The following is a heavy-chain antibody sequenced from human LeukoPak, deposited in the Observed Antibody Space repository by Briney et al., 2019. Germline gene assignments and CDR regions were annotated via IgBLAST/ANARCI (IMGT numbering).Heavy chain of an antibody. CDR3: AKALYSGSPN. CDR1: GFTFSSYG. J-gene: IGHJ4*02. V-gene: IGHV3-30*18. Sequence: GGSLRLSCAASGFTFSSYGMHWVRQAPGKGLEWVAVISYDGSNKYYADSVKGRFTISRDNSKKTLYLQMNSLRAEDTAVYYCAKALYSGSPNWGQGTLVTVSS. CDR2: ISYDGSNK. D-gene: IGHD1-26*01.